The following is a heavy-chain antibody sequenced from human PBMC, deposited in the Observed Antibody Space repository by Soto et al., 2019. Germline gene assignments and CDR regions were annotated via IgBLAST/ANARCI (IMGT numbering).Heavy chain of an antibody. CDR3: VGGTGWLIEY. CDR2: IKQDGTEK. D-gene: IGHD6-19*01. J-gene: IGHJ4*02. V-gene: IGHV3-7*01. CDR1: GFTFSTFW. Sequence: PGGSLRLSCAASGFTFSTFWMNWVRQAPGKGLEWVANIKQDGTEKNYVDSVKGRFTISRDNAKDSLYLQMNSLRVEDTAVYSCVGGTGWLIEYWGQGSLVTVSS.